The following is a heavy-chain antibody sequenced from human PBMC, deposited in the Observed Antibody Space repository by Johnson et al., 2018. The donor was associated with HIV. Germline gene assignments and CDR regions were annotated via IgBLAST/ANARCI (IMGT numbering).Heavy chain of an antibody. CDR2: ISSSGTTI. Sequence: VQVVESGGGLVQPGGSLRLSCAASGFSFSDYYMSWIRQAPGKGLQWISYISSSGTTIYYADSVKGRFTLSRDNSKNTLYLQMNSLKADDTAIYYCAKDEEGYSSAWSAGTAFDIWGQGTMVTVSS. J-gene: IGHJ3*02. D-gene: IGHD6-13*01. CDR3: AKDEEGYSSAWSAGTAFDI. V-gene: IGHV3-11*04. CDR1: GFSFSDYY.